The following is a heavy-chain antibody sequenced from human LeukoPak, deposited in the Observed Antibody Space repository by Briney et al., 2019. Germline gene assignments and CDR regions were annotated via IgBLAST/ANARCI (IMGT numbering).Heavy chain of an antibody. CDR1: GGSISSYY. D-gene: IGHD3-22*01. V-gene: IGHV4-59*01. CDR3: ARGGGYYYDSSGYPLDY. CDR2: IYYSGST. J-gene: IGHJ4*02. Sequence: SETLSLTCTVSGGSISSYYWSWIRQPPGKGLEWIGYIYYSGSTNYTPSLKSRVTISVDTSKNQFSLKLSSVTAADTAVYYCARGGGYYYDSSGYPLDYWGEGTLVTVSS.